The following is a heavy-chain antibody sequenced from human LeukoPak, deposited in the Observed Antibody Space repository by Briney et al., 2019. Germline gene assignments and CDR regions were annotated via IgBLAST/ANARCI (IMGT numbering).Heavy chain of an antibody. Sequence: PSETLSLTCTVSAGSVSSGSYYWSWIRQPPGKGLEWIGYIYYSGSTKYNPSLKSRVTILADTSKNQFSLNLNSVTAADTAVYYCARGGAARLHFQNWGQGTLVTVSS. CDR1: AGSVSSGSYY. J-gene: IGHJ1*01. D-gene: IGHD6-6*01. CDR3: ARGGAARLHFQN. V-gene: IGHV4-61*01. CDR2: IYYSGST.